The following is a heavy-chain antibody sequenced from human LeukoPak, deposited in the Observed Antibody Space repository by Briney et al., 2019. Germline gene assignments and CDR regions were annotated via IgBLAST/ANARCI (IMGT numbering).Heavy chain of an antibody. D-gene: IGHD3-3*01. CDR1: GFTFSSYS. V-gene: IGHV3-21*01. CDR2: ISSSSSYI. CDR3: ARGRITIFGVVIIEDYFDY. J-gene: IGHJ4*02. Sequence: GGSLRLSCAASGFTFSSYSMNWVRQAPGKGLEWVSSISSSSSYIYYADLVKGRFTISRDNAKNSLYLQMNSLRAEDTAVYYCARGRITIFGVVIIEDYFDYWGQGTLVTVSS.